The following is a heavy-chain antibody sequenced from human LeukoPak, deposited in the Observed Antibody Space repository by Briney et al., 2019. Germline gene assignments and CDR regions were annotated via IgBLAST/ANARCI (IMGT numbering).Heavy chain of an antibody. Sequence: SETLSLTCTVSGGSISSGGYYWSWIRQHPGKGLEWIGYIYYSGSTYYNPSLKSRVTIPVDTSKNQFSLKLNSVTAADTAVYYCARQTTGSFQWLYGYWGQGTLVTVSS. D-gene: IGHD1-14*01. CDR2: IYYSGST. J-gene: IGHJ4*02. V-gene: IGHV4-31*03. CDR1: GGSISSGGYY. CDR3: ARQTTGSFQWLYGY.